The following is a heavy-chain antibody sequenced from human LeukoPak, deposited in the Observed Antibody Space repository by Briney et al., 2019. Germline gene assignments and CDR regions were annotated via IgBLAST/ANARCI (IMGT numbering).Heavy chain of an antibody. J-gene: IGHJ4*02. D-gene: IGHD6-13*01. Sequence: ASVKVSCKASGYTFTGYYMHWVRQAPGQGLEWMGWINPNSGGTNYAQKFQGRVTMTRDTSISTAYMELSRLRSDDTAVYYCARDLGGGYSSSSNHYFDYWGQGTLVTVSS. CDR2: INPNSGGT. V-gene: IGHV1-2*02. CDR3: ARDLGGGYSSSSNHYFDY. CDR1: GYTFTGYY.